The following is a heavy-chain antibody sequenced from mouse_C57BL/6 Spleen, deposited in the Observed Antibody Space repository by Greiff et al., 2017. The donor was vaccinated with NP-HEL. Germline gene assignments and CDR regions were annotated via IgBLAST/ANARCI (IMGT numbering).Heavy chain of an antibody. J-gene: IGHJ3*01. CDR3: ARDYYYGSSWFAY. V-gene: IGHV1-52*01. CDR1: GYTFTSYW. D-gene: IGHD1-1*01. Sequence: QVQLQQPGAELVRPGSSVKLSCKASGYTFTSYWMHWVKQRPIQGLEWIGNIDPSDSDTHYNQKFKDKATLTVDKSSSTAYMQLSSLTSEDSAVYYCARDYYYGSSWFAYWGQGTLVTVSA. CDR2: IDPSDSDT.